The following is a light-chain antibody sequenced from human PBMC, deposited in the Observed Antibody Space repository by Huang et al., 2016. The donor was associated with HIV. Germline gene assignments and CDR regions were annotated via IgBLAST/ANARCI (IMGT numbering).Light chain of an antibody. Sequence: EIVLTQSPGTLSLSPGERATLSCRASPSVSSNYLAWDPQKPGQAPRLVIHGASSRATGIADRFSGSVSGTDFTLTISRLVPNDVALYFCQQYGNSPPTFGGGTKVEIK. CDR1: PSVSSNY. J-gene: IGKJ4*01. V-gene: IGKV3-20*01. CDR3: QQYGNSPPT. CDR2: GAS.